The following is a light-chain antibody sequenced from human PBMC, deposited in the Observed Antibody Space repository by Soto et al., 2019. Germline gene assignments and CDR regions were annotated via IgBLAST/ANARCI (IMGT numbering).Light chain of an antibody. V-gene: IGKV1-12*01. CDR2: EAS. J-gene: IGKJ4*01. CDR1: QGVNTW. CDR3: QQANSFPLT. Sequence: DIQMTQSPSSVSASVGDRVTITCRASQGVNTWLAWYQKKPGKAPELLVYEASSLHSGVPSRFSGIGSGTDFTLTISSLQPEDFATYYCQQANSFPLTFGGGTKVEVQ.